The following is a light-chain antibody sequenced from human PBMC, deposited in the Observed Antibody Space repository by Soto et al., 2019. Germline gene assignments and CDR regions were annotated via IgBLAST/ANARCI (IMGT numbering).Light chain of an antibody. J-gene: IGKJ1*01. CDR2: DAS. CDR3: QHMRT. CDR1: QNINNW. Sequence: DIQITQSHPTLSACLLDIVSITCRASQNINNWIAWYQQKPGKAPKFLIYDASTLESGVPSRFSGSGFGTEFSLTISSLQPDDFGSYYCQHMRTFGQGTKVDIK. V-gene: IGKV1-5*01.